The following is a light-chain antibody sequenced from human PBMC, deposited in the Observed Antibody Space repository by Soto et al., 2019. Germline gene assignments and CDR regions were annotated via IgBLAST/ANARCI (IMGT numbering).Light chain of an antibody. J-gene: IGKJ1*01. CDR1: QSVSTS. CDR3: QQRSNWPPTWT. Sequence: EIVLTQSPATLSLSPGERATLSCMASQSVSTSLAWYQQKPGLAPRLLIYDASNRATGIPARFSGSGSGTDFTLTISSLEPEDFAVYYCQQRSNWPPTWTFGQGTKVEIK. CDR2: DAS. V-gene: IGKV3-11*01.